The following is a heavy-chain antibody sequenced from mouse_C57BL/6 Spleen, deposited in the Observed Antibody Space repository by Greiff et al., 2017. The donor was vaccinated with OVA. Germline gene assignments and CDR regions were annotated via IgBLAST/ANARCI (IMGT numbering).Heavy chain of an antibody. Sequence: EVMLVESEGGLVQPGSSMKLSCTASGFTFSDYYMAWVRQVPEKGLEWIANINYDGSSTYYLDALKSRFIISRDNAKNILYLQMSSLTSEDTATYYCARGDGNSWFAYWGQGTLVTVSA. J-gene: IGHJ3*01. CDR2: INYDGSST. CDR3: ARGDGNSWFAY. CDR1: GFTFSDYY. V-gene: IGHV5-16*01. D-gene: IGHD2-1*01.